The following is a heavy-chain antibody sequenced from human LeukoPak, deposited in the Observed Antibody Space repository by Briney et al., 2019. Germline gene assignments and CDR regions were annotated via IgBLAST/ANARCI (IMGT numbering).Heavy chain of an antibody. J-gene: IGHJ4*02. CDR2: IKQDGSEK. V-gene: IGHV3-7*01. D-gene: IGHD4-17*01. Sequence: QPGGSLRLSCAASGFTFGSYWMSWVRQAPGKGLEWVANIKQDGSEKYYVDSVKGRFTISRDNAKNSLYLQMNSLRAEDTAVYYCARATDGDYVPYWGQGTLVTVSS. CDR3: ARATDGDYVPY. CDR1: GFTFGSYW.